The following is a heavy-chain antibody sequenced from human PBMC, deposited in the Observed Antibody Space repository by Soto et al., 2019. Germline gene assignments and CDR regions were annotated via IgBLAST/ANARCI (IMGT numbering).Heavy chain of an antibody. V-gene: IGHV4-59*01. J-gene: IGHJ5*02. CDR1: GDSINSYY. CDR3: ARSGNNWFDP. Sequence: SDTLSLTCSVSGDSINSYYWNWIRQPPGKGLEWIGYIYYTGNTNYNPSLKSRVIISLDMSKNQFSLSLSSVTAADTAVYYCARSGNNWFDPWGQGTLVTVSS. CDR2: IYYTGNT.